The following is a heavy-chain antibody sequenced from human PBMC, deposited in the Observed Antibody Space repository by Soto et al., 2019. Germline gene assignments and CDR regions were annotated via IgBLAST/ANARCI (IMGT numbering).Heavy chain of an antibody. CDR3: TVPSGYCSSTSCYGY. CDR1: GFTFSNAW. J-gene: IGHJ4*02. V-gene: IGHV3-15*01. CDR2: IKSKTDGGTT. Sequence: EVQLVESGGGLVKPGGSLRLSCAASGFTFSNAWMSWVRQAPGKGLEWVGRIKSKTDGGTTDYAAPVKGRVTISKDDSKNTLYLQMNSLKTEDTAVYYFTVPSGYCSSTSCYGYWGQGTLVTVSS. D-gene: IGHD2-2*01.